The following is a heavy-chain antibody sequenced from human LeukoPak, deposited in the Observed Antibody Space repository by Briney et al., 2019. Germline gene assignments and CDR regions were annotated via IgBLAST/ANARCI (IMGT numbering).Heavy chain of an antibody. J-gene: IGHJ4*02. CDR2: IYHSGGT. Sequence: SETLSLTCTVSGGSISNYYYSWRRQPTGKGLEWIGYIYHSGGTIYNPSLKSRLTISVDTSKNQFSLKLRSVTAADTAVYYCARSDLYGDYPPGKYWGQGTLVTVSS. CDR3: ARSDLYGDYPPGKY. CDR1: GGSISNYY. D-gene: IGHD4-17*01. V-gene: IGHV4-59*01.